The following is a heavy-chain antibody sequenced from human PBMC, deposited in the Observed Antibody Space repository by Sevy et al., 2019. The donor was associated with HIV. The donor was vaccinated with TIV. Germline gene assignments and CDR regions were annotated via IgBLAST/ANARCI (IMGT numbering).Heavy chain of an antibody. CDR3: ARGPYNWNPRVDY. CDR2: ISSSGSTI. J-gene: IGHJ4*02. Sequence: GGCLRLSCAASGFTFSDYYMSWIRQAPGKGLEWVSYISSSGSTIYYADSVKGRFTISRDNAKNSLYLQMNSLRAEDTAVYYCARGPYNWNPRVDYWGQGTLVTVSS. CDR1: GFTFSDYY. D-gene: IGHD1-20*01. V-gene: IGHV3-11*01.